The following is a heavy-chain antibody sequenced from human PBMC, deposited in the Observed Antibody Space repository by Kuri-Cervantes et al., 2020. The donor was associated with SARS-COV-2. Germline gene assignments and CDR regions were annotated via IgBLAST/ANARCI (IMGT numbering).Heavy chain of an antibody. CDR3: ARGRADI. V-gene: IGHV4-61*02. J-gene: IGHJ3*02. Sequence: LRLSCTVSDGSISSGSYYWSWVRQPAGKGLEWIGRIYTSGSTNYNPSLKSRVTISVDTSKNQFSLKLSSVTAADTAVYYCARGRADIWGQGTMVTVSS. CDR2: IYTSGST. CDR1: DGSISSGSYY.